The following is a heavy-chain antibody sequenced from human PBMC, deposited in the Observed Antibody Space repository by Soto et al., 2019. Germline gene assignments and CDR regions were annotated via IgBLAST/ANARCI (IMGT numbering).Heavy chain of an antibody. CDR3: ARHNPLYCGGDWPLDY. CDR1: GFTFSSYS. Sequence: GGSLRLSCAASGFTFSSYSMNWVRQAPGKGLEWVSSISSSSSYIYYADSVKGRFTISRDNAKNSLYLQMNSLRADDTAVYYCARHNPLYCGGDWPLDYWGQETLVTVSS. D-gene: IGHD2-21*02. J-gene: IGHJ4*02. V-gene: IGHV3-21*01. CDR2: ISSSSSYI.